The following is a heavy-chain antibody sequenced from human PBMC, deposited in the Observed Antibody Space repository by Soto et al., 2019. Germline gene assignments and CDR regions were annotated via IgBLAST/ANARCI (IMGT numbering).Heavy chain of an antibody. CDR1: GGSISSSSYY. CDR3: ARLRVVTTLESAFDI. D-gene: IGHD2-21*02. J-gene: IGHJ3*02. V-gene: IGHV4-39*01. CDR2: IYYSGST. Sequence: QLQLQESGPGLVKPSETLSLTCTVSGGSISSSSYYWGWIRQPPGKGLERIGSIYYSGSTYYNPSLKSRVTISVDTSKNQFSLKLSSVTAADTAVYYCARLRVVTTLESAFDIWGQGTMVTVSS.